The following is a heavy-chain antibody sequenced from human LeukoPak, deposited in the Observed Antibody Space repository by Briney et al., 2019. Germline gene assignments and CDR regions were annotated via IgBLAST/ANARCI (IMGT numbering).Heavy chain of an antibody. Sequence: KISQTLSLTCAISGDSVSSNSAAWNSIRQSPSRGLECLGRTYYRSKWYNEYAVSVKSRITINPDTSKNQFSLQLNSVTPEDTAVYYCAREGDYYDSSGYYYYFDYWGQGTLVTVSS. V-gene: IGHV6-1*01. D-gene: IGHD3-22*01. J-gene: IGHJ4*02. CDR1: GDSVSSNSAA. CDR3: AREGDYYDSSGYYYYFDY. CDR2: TYYRSKWYN.